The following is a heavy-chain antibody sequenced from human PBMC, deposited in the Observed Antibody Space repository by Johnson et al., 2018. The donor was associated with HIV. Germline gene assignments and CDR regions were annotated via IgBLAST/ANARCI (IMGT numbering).Heavy chain of an antibody. CDR1: GFTFSSYA. CDR3: ARGDYYDSSGDYIDAFDI. CDR2: IRGSGDST. Sequence: VQLVESGGGLVQPGGSLRLSCAASGFTFSSYAMSWVRQAPGKGLEWVSAIRGSGDSTYYADSVKGRFTISRDNSKNTLYLQMNSLRAEDTAVYYCARGDYYDSSGDYIDAFDIWGQGTMVTVSS. D-gene: IGHD3-22*01. V-gene: IGHV3-23*04. J-gene: IGHJ3*02.